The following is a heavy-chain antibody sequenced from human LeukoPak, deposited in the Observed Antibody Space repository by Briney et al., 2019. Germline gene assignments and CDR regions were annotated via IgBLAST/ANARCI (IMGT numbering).Heavy chain of an antibody. Sequence: PSETLSLTCAVFGGSFSGYYWTWVRQAPGKGLEWMGEINESGTTNYNAPLNNRVTISVDTSKNQFSLKLTSLTAADTAVFYCARALMTLVRGVPRTTWFHPWGQGTLVTVSS. CDR1: GGSFSGYY. D-gene: IGHD3-10*01. J-gene: IGHJ5*02. CDR3: ARALMTLVRGVPRTTWFHP. CDR2: INESGTT. V-gene: IGHV4-34*01.